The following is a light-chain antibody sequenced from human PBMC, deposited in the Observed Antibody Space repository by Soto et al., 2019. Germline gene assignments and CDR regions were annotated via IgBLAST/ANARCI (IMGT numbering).Light chain of an antibody. V-gene: IGLV2-14*01. CDR3: SSYTSSSTPYV. Sequence: QSLLTQPASVSGCPGQSITISCTGTSSDVGGYNYVSLYQHHRGKAPKLMIYEVSNRPSGVSTRFSGSKSGNTASLTISGLQAEDEADYYCSSYTSSSTPYVFATGSKLTVL. CDR1: SSDVGGYNY. J-gene: IGLJ1*01. CDR2: EVS.